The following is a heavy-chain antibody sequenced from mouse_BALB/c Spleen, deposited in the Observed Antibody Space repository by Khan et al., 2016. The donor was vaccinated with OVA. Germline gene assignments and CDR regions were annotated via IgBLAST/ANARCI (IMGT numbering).Heavy chain of an antibody. J-gene: IGHJ2*01. CDR2: ISYSGST. Sequence: EVQLQESGPGLVKPSQSLSLTCTVTGYSITSGYGWNWIRQFPGNKLEWMGYISYSGSTNYNPSLKSRISITLDTSKNQFFLQLNTVTTEDTATYYCAKTARIKYWGQGTTLTVSS. V-gene: IGHV3-2*02. CDR1: GYSITSGYG. CDR3: AKTARIKY. D-gene: IGHD1-2*01.